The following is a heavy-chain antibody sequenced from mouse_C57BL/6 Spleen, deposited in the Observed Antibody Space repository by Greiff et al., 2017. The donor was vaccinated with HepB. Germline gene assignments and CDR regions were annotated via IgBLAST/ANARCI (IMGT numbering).Heavy chain of an antibody. CDR1: GYTFTDYN. Sequence: EVKLQESGPELVKPGASVKIPCKASGYTFTDYNMDWVKQSHGKSLEWIGDINPNNGGTIYNQKFKGKATLTVDKSSSTAYMELRSLTSEDTAVYYCARRSPYYWYFDVWGTGTTVTVSS. CDR3: ARRSPYYWYFDV. V-gene: IGHV1-18*01. J-gene: IGHJ1*03. CDR2: INPNNGGT.